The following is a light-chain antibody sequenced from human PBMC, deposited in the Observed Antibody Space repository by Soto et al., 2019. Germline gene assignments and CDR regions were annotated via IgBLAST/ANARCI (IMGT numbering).Light chain of an antibody. Sequence: ELVSTQSPVTLCISTLQIAIHSCRASQIVSSTYLAWFQQKAGQAPRLLIYAASTRATGIPARFSGSGSGTEFTLTISSLQSEDFAVYYCKQYSIWRKCGQGNKGDNK. CDR1: QIVSSTY. CDR3: KQYSIWRK. J-gene: IGKJ1*01. CDR2: AAS. V-gene: IGKV3-15*01.